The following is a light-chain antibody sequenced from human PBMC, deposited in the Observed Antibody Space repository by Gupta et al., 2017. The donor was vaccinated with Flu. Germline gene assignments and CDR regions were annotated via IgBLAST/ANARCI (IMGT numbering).Light chain of an antibody. V-gene: IGLV3-21*02. CDR2: ADS. J-gene: IGLJ2*01. Sequence: GNDIEMKIVLWFQQRPDQAPVLVVYADSGRPSGIPERFSGSNTENPATLTISRVEAGDEADYYCQVWDSSSNHVVFGGGTKLTVL. CDR1: DIEMKI. CDR3: QVWDSSSNHVV.